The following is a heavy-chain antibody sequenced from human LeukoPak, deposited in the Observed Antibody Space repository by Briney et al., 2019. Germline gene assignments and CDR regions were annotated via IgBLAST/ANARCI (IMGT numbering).Heavy chain of an antibody. V-gene: IGHV4-59*01. Sequence: PSETLSLTCTVSGGSISSYYWSWIRQPPGKGLGWIGYIYYSGSTNYNPSLKSRVTISVDTSKNQFSLKLSSVTAADTAVYYCARGDYYLFDYWVQGTLVTVSS. J-gene: IGHJ4*02. CDR1: GGSISSYY. CDR2: IYYSGST. CDR3: ARGDYYLFDY. D-gene: IGHD3-10*01.